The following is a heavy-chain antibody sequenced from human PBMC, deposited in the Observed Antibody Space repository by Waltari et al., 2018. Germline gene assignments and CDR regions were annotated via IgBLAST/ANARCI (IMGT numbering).Heavy chain of an antibody. Sequence: VQLVQAGGEVKTPGSSVKVSCKASGGSFGGYGISWVRQAPGHGLEWMGVIIPMFGIPDFSQKFQDRLTINADESTDTAYMELSSLTSEDTAIYYCARHELGISQYYYNMYVWGQGTTVTISS. CDR1: GGSFGGYG. D-gene: IGHD7-27*01. CDR2: IIPMFGIP. V-gene: IGHV1-69*12. CDR3: ARHELGISQYYYNMYV. J-gene: IGHJ6*03.